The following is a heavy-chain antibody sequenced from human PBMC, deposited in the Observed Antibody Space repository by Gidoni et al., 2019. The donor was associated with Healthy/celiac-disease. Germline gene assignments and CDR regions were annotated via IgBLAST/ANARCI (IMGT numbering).Heavy chain of an antibody. CDR2: ISSSSSTI. J-gene: IGHJ5*02. D-gene: IGHD4-17*01. CDR3: ASGDYGVGFDP. V-gene: IGHV3-48*01. Sequence: EVQLVESGGGLVQPGGSLRRYCAASGFTFSSYTMNWVRQAPGKGLELVSYISSSSSTIYYADSVKGRFTISRDNAKNSLYLQMNSLRPEDTAVYYCASGDYGVGFDPWGQGTLVTVSS. CDR1: GFTFSSYT.